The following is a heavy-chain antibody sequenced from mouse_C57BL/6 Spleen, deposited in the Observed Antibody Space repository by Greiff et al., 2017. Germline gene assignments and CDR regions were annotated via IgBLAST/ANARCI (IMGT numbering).Heavy chain of an antibody. V-gene: IGHV1-81*01. Sequence: VQLQQSGAELARPGASVKLSCKASGYTFTSYGISWVKQRTGQGLEWIGEIYPRSGNTYYNEKFKGKATLTADKSSSTAYMELRSLTSEDSAVYFCARRYYDGYSYYFDYGGQGTTLTVSS. CDR2: IYPRSGNT. D-gene: IGHD2-3*01. J-gene: IGHJ2*01. CDR3: ARRYYDGYSYYFDY. CDR1: GYTFTSYG.